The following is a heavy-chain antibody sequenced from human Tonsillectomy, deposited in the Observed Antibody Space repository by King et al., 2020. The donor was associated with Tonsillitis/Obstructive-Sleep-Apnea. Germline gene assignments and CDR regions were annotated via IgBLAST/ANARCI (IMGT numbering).Heavy chain of an antibody. CDR2: INNSGST. J-gene: IGHJ6*02. V-gene: IGHV4-59*01. CDR1: GGSISTYY. Sequence: VQLQESGPGLVKPSETLSLTCTVSGGSISTYYWSWIRQPPGKGLEWIGYINNSGSTNYNPSLKSRVTISVDTSKNQFSLKLSSVTAADTAVYFCARNLGLVTAGRDYGLDVWGQXXXVTVSS. CDR3: ARNLGLVTAGRDYGLDV. D-gene: IGHD6-13*01.